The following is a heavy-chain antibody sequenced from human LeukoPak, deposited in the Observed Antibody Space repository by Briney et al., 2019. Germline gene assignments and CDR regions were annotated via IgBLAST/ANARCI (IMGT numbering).Heavy chain of an antibody. CDR1: GVTFSSYG. J-gene: IGHJ4*02. CDR2: IRYDGSNK. V-gene: IGHV3-30*02. CDR3: ASRIAVAGKGFDY. Sequence: GGSLRLSCAASGVTFSSYGMHWVRQAPGKGLEWVAFIRYDGSNKYYADSVKGRFTISRDNSKNTLYLQMNSLRAEDTAVYYCASRIAVAGKGFDYWGQGTLVTVSS. D-gene: IGHD6-19*01.